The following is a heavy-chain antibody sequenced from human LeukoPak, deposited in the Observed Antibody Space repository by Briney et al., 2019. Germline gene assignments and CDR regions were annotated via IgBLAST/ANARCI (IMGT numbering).Heavy chain of an antibody. V-gene: IGHV3-21*04. J-gene: IGHJ5*02. CDR3: AKGTGVDP. CDR2: ISSSSSYI. D-gene: IGHD1-14*01. CDR1: GFTFSRYT. Sequence: PGGSLRLSCAASGFTFSRYTMNWVRQAPGKGLEWVSSISSSSSYIYYADSVKGRFTISRDNAKNSLYLQMNSLRAEGTAVYYCAKGTGVDPWGQGTLVTVSS.